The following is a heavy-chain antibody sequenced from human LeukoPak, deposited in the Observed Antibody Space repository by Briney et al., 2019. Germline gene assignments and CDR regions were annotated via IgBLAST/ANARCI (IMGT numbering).Heavy chain of an antibody. Sequence: ASVTVSCKASGYTFTSYYMHWVRQAPGQGLEWMGIINPSGGSTSYAQRFQGRVTMTRDTSTSTVYMELSSLRSEDTAVYYCATNSVAGNYFDYWGQGTLVTVSS. CDR3: ATNSVAGNYFDY. V-gene: IGHV1-46*01. CDR2: INPSGGST. D-gene: IGHD6-19*01. J-gene: IGHJ4*02. CDR1: GYTFTSYY.